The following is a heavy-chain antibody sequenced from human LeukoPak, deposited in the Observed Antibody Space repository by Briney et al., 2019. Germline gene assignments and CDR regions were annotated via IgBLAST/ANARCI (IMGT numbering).Heavy chain of an antibody. CDR3: AREKYCTITDCLHGRFYFNW. J-gene: IGHJ4*02. V-gene: IGHV3-30*04. Sequence: GGSLRLSCAASGFRFSTYNMHWVRQAPGRGLEWVAVISSDGSSENYADSVKGRFTISRDNPKNTLFLQMNTLRAEDTAVYYCAREKYCTITDCLHGRFYFNWRGQGTLVTVSS. CDR2: ISSDGSSE. CDR1: GFRFSTYN. D-gene: IGHD2-8*01.